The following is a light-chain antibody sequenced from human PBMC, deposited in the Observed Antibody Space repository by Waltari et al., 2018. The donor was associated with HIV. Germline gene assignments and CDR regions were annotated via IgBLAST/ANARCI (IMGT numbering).Light chain of an antibody. V-gene: IGKV1-39*01. CDR3: QQSYSTPRT. CDR2: ATS. CDR1: QNITSY. J-gene: IGKJ1*01. Sequence: EIPMTQSPSSLSASVGDRVTITCLASQNITSYLNWYQQKPGKAPKLLIYATSTLQSGVPSRFSASGSGTDFTLTISSLQPEDFATYYCQQSYSTPRTFGQGTKVEIK.